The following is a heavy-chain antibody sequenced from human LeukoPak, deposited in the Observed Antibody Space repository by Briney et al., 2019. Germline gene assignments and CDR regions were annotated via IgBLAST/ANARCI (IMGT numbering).Heavy chain of an antibody. CDR3: ARHQMAGYSSSCNDH. Sequence: SETLSLTCTVSVGSIRSYYWSWIRQPPGKGLEWIGYIYYSDSTNYNPSLKSRVSLSVDTSKRQIFLRLTSVSTADTAVYYCARHQMAGYSSSCNDHWGQGILVTVSS. CDR2: IYYSDST. V-gene: IGHV4-59*08. CDR1: VGSIRSYY. D-gene: IGHD6-13*01. J-gene: IGHJ5*02.